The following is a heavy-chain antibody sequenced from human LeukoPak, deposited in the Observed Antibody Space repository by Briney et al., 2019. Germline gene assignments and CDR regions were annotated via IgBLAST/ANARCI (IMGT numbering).Heavy chain of an antibody. CDR3: TKDIGYFDY. Sequence: GGSLRLSCAASGFTFSYAWINWVRQAPGKGLEWVGRIKTKTDGGTTDYAAPVKGRFTISRDDSKSTLYLQMNSLKSEDTAVYFCTKDIGYFDYWGQGSLVTVSS. CDR1: GFTFSYAW. V-gene: IGHV3-15*01. CDR2: IKTKTDGGTT. J-gene: IGHJ4*02.